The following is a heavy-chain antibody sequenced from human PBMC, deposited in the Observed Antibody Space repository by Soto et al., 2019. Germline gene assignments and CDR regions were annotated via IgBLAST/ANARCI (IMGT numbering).Heavy chain of an antibody. V-gene: IGHV1-69*12. CDR1: GGTFSRNA. CDR2: IIPLFGTT. Sequence: QVQLVQYGAEVKKPGSSVKVSCKASGGTFSRNAINWVRQAPGQGLEWMGGIIPLFGTTNYAQNFQGRVTITADESTNTACMELSSLRSEDTAVYYCARDGAVTVTTSYFDYLGQVTLVSVSS. D-gene: IGHD4-17*01. CDR3: ARDGAVTVTTSYFDY. J-gene: IGHJ4*02.